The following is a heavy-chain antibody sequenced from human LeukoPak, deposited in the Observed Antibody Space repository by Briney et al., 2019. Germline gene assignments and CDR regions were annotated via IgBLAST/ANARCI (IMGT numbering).Heavy chain of an antibody. CDR1: GGSISSSSYY. Sequence: SETLSLTCTVSGGSISSSSYYWGWIRQPPGKGLEWIGSIYYSGSTYYNPSLKSRVTISVDTSKNQFSLKLSSVTAADTAVYYCARTPTYCGGDCYYRAYYYYMDVWGKGTTVTVSS. J-gene: IGHJ6*03. D-gene: IGHD2-21*01. V-gene: IGHV4-39*01. CDR2: IYYSGST. CDR3: ARTPTYCGGDCYYRAYYYYMDV.